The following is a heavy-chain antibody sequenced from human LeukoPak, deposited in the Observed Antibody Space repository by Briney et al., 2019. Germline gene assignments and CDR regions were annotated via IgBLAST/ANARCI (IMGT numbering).Heavy chain of an antibody. V-gene: IGHV3-23*01. CDR1: GFTFSSYW. D-gene: IGHD5-18*01. Sequence: GGSLRLSCAASGFTFSSYWMSWVRQAPGKGLEWVSSTFQGGGEIHYADSVRGRFTISRDNSRSTLFLQMNSLRGEDTAIYYCATYRQVMLPFEAWGQGTLVTVSS. CDR2: TFQGGGEI. J-gene: IGHJ5*02. CDR3: ATYRQVMLPFEA.